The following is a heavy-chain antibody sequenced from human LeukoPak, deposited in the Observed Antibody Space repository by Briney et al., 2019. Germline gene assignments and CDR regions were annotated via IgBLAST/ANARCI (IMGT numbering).Heavy chain of an antibody. D-gene: IGHD4-11*01. V-gene: IGHV4-39*07. CDR2: IYYSGST. CDR1: GGSISSSSYY. Sequence: SETLSLTCTVSGGSISSSSYYWGWIRQPPGKGLEWIGSIYYSGSTYYNPSLKSRVTISVDTSKNQFSLKLSSVTAADTAVYYCARTVRPRGGGILYYYYYMDVWGKGTTVTVSS. CDR3: ARTVRPRGGGILYYYYYMDV. J-gene: IGHJ6*03.